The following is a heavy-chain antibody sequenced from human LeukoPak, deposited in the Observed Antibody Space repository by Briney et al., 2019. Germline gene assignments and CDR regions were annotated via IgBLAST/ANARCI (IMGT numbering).Heavy chain of an antibody. CDR1: GYTFTSFD. V-gene: IGHV1-8*03. J-gene: IGHJ3*02. D-gene: IGHD1-14*01. Sequence: GASVKVCCKASGYTFTSFDINWVRQATGQGLEWMGWMNPNSGNTGYAQKLQGRVTITRNTSISTAYMELSSLRSEDTAVYYCARGPRNLNAFDIWGQGTMVTVSS. CDR2: MNPNSGNT. CDR3: ARGPRNLNAFDI.